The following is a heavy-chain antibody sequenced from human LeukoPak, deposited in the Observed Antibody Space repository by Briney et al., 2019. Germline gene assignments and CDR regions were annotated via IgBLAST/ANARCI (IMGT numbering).Heavy chain of an antibody. Sequence: PGGSLRLSCAASGFTFSSYDMHWVRQATGKGLEWVSAIGTAGDTYYPGSVKGRFTISRENAKNSLYLQMNSLRAGDTAVYYCAKEGADRTFYYYYGMDVWGQGTTVTVSS. V-gene: IGHV3-13*01. CDR2: IGTAGDT. J-gene: IGHJ6*02. D-gene: IGHD3-16*01. CDR1: GFTFSSYD. CDR3: AKEGADRTFYYYYGMDV.